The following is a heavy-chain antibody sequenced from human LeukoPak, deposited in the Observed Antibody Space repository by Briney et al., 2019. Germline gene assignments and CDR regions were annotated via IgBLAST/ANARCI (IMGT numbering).Heavy chain of an antibody. V-gene: IGHV3-30*04. D-gene: IGHD2-21*02. J-gene: IGHJ4*02. Sequence: GGSLRLSCAASGFSFSGYAMHWVRQAPGKGLEWVGVIFYDGSKKYYADSVKGRFTLSRDNSKNTVYLQMNSLRAEDTGVYYCARDACGGDYYSDYWGQGTLVSVSS. CDR1: GFSFSGYA. CDR2: IFYDGSKK. CDR3: ARDACGGDYYSDY.